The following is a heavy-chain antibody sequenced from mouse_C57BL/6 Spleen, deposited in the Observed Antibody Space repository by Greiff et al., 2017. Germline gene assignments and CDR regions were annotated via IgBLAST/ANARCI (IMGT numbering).Heavy chain of an antibody. J-gene: IGHJ2*01. CDR3: ARGGYGSSYMENFDY. CDR1: GYTFTSYW. D-gene: IGHD1-1*01. Sequence: QVQLQQPGAELVKPGASVKMSCKASGYTFTSYWITWVKQRPGQGLEWIGDIYPGSGSTNYNEKFKSKATLTVDTSSSTAYMQLSSLTSEDSAVYYCARGGYGSSYMENFDYWGQGTTLTVSS. V-gene: IGHV1-55*01. CDR2: IYPGSGST.